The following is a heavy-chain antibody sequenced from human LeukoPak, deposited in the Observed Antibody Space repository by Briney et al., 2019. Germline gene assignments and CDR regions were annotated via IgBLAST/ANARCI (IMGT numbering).Heavy chain of an antibody. Sequence: GGSLRLSCAASGFTFSAYGIHWVRQAPGKGLEWVSYISSSGSTIYYADSVKGRFTISRDNAKNSLYLQMNSLRAEDTAVYYCARDPRGSYTAGDAFDIWGQGTMVTVSS. CDR3: ARDPRGSYTAGDAFDI. CDR2: ISSSGSTI. D-gene: IGHD3-16*01. V-gene: IGHV3-48*04. J-gene: IGHJ3*02. CDR1: GFTFSAYG.